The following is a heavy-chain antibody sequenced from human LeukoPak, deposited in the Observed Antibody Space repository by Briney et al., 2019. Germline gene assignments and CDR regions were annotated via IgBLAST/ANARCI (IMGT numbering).Heavy chain of an antibody. CDR3: ARDDCSSISCYHNWFDP. D-gene: IGHD2-2*01. Sequence: GGSLRLYCAASGFTFSSYWMSWVRQAPGKGLEWVANIKQDGSEKYYVDSVKGRFTISRDNAKNSLYLQMNSLRAEDTAVYYCARDDCSSISCYHNWFDPWGQGTLVTVSS. CDR2: IKQDGSEK. V-gene: IGHV3-7*01. CDR1: GFTFSSYW. J-gene: IGHJ5*02.